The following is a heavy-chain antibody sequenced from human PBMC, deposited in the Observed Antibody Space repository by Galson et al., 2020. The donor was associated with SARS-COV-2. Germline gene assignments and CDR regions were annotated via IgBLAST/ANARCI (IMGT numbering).Heavy chain of an antibody. Sequence: GGSLRLSCAASGFTFSSYSMHWVRQAPGKGLEWVSYISSSSSTIYYADSVKGRFTISRDNAKNSLYLQMNSLRAEDTAVYYCAFYYGSGSYYAFDSWGQGTMVTVSS. CDR2: ISSSSSTI. V-gene: IGHV3-48*01. CDR1: GFTFSSYS. CDR3: AFYYGSGSYYAFDS. D-gene: IGHD3-10*01. J-gene: IGHJ3*02.